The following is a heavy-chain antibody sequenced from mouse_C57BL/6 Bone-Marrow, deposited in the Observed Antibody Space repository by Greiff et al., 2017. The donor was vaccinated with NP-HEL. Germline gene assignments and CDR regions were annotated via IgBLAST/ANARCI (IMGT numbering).Heavy chain of an antibody. CDR3: TRDYYGTYWYFDV. CDR2: ISSGGDYI. D-gene: IGHD1-1*01. J-gene: IGHJ1*03. CDR1: GFTFSSYA. Sequence: EVHLVESGEGLVKPGGSLKLSCAASGFTFSSYAMSWVRQTPEKRLEWVAYISSGGDYIYYADTVKGRFTISRDNARNTLYLQMSSLKSEDTAMYYCTRDYYGTYWYFDVWGTGTTVTVSS. V-gene: IGHV5-9-1*02.